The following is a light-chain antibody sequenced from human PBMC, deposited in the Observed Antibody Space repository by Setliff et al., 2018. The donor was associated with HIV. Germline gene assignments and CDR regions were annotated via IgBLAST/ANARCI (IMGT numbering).Light chain of an antibody. CDR2: EVN. J-gene: IGLJ1*01. Sequence: QSVLTQPPSASGCLGQSVTISCTGTRNDVGRYNFVSWYRQYPGKAPKLLIYEVNKRPSGVPDRFSGSKSGNTASLTVSGLQAGDEAGYYCSSYAGSNNYVFGTGTKVTVL. CDR3: SSYAGSNNYV. CDR1: RNDVGRYNF. V-gene: IGLV2-8*01.